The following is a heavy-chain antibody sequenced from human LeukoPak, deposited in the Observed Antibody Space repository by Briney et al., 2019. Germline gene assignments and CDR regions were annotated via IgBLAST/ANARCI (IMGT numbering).Heavy chain of an antibody. J-gene: IGHJ6*03. CDR1: GGTFSSYA. D-gene: IGHD3-10*02. Sequence: ASVKVSCKASGGTFSSYAISWVRQAPGQGLEWMGGIIPIFGTANYAQKFQGRVTITADESTSTAYMELSSLRSEDTAVYDSASLVLWSDYYYYYMDVGGKGTTVTVSS. V-gene: IGHV1-69*13. CDR2: IIPIFGTA. CDR3: ASLVLWSDYYYYYMDV.